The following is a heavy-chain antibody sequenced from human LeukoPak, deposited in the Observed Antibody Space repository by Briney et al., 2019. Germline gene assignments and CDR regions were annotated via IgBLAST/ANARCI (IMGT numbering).Heavy chain of an antibody. CDR2: IIPIFGTA. Sequence: SVKVSCKASGGTFSSYAISWVRQAPGQGLEWMGGIIPIFGTANYAQKFQGRVTITADESTSTAYMELSSLRSEDTAVYYCARGYYYDSSGYYPDAFGIWGQGTMVTVSS. V-gene: IGHV1-69*13. D-gene: IGHD3-22*01. J-gene: IGHJ3*02. CDR1: GGTFSSYA. CDR3: ARGYYYDSSGYYPDAFGI.